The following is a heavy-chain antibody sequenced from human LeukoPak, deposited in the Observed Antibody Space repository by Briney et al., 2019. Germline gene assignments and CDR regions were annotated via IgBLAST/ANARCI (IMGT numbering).Heavy chain of an antibody. CDR3: ARGHSNSPFLY. CDR1: GYTFTSYY. V-gene: IGHV1-46*01. Sequence: GASVKVSCKASGYTFTSYYLHWVRQAPGQGLEWMGIINPSGGSTSYAQKFQDRVTMTGDTPTSTVYMELSSLRSEDTAVYYCARGHSNSPFLYWGQGTLVTVSS. CDR2: INPSGGST. D-gene: IGHD6-6*01. J-gene: IGHJ4*02.